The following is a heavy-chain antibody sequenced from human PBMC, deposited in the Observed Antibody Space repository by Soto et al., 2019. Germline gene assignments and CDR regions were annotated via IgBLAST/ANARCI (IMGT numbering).Heavy chain of an antibody. D-gene: IGHD5-18*01. V-gene: IGHV3-23*01. J-gene: IGHJ4*02. Sequence: LRLSCAASGFTFSSYAMSWVRQAPGKGLEWVSAISGSGGSTHYADSVKGRFTISRDNSKNTLYLQMNSLRAEDTAVYYCAKDRPGAGMVKELDYWGQGTLVTVSS. CDR3: AKDRPGAGMVKELDY. CDR1: GFTFSSYA. CDR2: ISGSGGST.